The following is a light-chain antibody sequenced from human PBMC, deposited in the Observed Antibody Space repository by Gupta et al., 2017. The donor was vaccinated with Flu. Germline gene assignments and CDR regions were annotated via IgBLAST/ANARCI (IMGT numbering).Light chain of an antibody. J-gene: IGLJ2*01. CDR1: SGVDGYKY. V-gene: IGLV2-14*04. Sequence: SGVDGYKYVSWYQQHPGKAPKLMIFDVTNRPSGVSDRFSGSKSGNTASLTISGLQVEDEADYYCSSYSSSSNLVVFGGGTKLTVL. CDR3: SSYSSSSNLVV. CDR2: DVT.